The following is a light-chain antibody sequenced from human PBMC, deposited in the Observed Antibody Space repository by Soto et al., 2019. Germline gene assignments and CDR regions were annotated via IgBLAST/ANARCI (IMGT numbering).Light chain of an antibody. V-gene: IGKV3-11*01. CDR2: DAS. CDR1: QSVSSY. Sequence: EIVLTQSPATLSLSPGERATLSCRASQSVSSYLAWYQQKPGQAPRLLIYDASNRATGIPARFSGSGSGTDFTLTISSLEPEDFAVYYGQQRSNWQLTFGGGTKVESK. J-gene: IGKJ4*01. CDR3: QQRSNWQLT.